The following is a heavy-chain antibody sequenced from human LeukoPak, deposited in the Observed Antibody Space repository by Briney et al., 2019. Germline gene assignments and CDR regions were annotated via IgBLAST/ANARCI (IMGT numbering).Heavy chain of an antibody. V-gene: IGHV4-31*01. Sequence: SETLSLTCTVSGGSISSGTYHWSWIRQYPEKGLEWIGHISYGGTTYYNPSLKSQVTISLDTSRNHFSLKLNSVTAADTAVYYCAMSTVNTGWPRDPNKYYYFMDVWGKGTTVTVSS. CDR2: ISYGGTT. D-gene: IGHD4-17*01. J-gene: IGHJ6*03. CDR1: GGSISSGTYH. CDR3: AMSTVNTGWPRDPNKYYYFMDV.